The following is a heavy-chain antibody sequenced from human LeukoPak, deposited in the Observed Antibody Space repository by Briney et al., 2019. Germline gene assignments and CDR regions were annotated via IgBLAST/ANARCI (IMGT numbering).Heavy chain of an antibody. V-gene: IGHV1-69*05. CDR2: IIPIFGTA. CDR3: ARGWSGSYRYDAFDI. J-gene: IGHJ3*02. CDR1: GGTFSSYA. Sequence: SVKVSCKASGGTFSSYAISWVRQAPGQGLEWMGGIIPIFGTANYAQKFQGRVTITTDESTSTAYMELSSLRSEDTAVYYCARGWSGSYRYDAFDIWGQGTMVTVSS. D-gene: IGHD1-26*01.